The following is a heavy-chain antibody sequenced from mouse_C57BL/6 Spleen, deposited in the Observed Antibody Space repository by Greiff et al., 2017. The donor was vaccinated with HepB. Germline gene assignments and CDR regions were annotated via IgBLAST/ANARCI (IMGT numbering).Heavy chain of an antibody. J-gene: IGHJ4*01. CDR2: INYDGSST. V-gene: IGHV5-16*01. CDR3: ARSELYAMDY. CDR1: GFTFSDYY. Sequence: EVKLVESEGGLVQPGSSMKLSCTASGFTFSDYYMAWVRQVPEKGLEWVANINYDGSSTYYLDSLKSRFIISRDNAKNSLYLQMSSLKSEDTDTYYCARSELYAMDYWGQGTSVTVSS.